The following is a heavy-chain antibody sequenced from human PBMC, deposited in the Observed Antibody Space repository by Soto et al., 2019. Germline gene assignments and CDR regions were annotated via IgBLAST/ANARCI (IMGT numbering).Heavy chain of an antibody. Sequence: LSLTCGVSGYSISGGYHWAWIRQPPGKGLEWIASIFRTGATHYSPSLKSRVTISVDTPKNQFSLKLSSVTAADTAIYYCARARGADRPNWFDHWGQGTQVTVSS. V-gene: IGHV4-38-2*01. J-gene: IGHJ5*02. CDR3: ARARGADRPNWFDH. D-gene: IGHD3-10*01. CDR1: GYSISGGYH. CDR2: IFRTGAT.